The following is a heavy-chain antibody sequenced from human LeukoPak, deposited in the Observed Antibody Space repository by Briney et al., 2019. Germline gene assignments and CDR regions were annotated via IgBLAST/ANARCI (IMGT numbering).Heavy chain of an antibody. D-gene: IGHD3-22*01. J-gene: IGHJ4*02. V-gene: IGHV3-7*01. CDR3: AADSSRDYFDY. Sequence: GGSLRLSCAASGFSFTTYWMSWVRQAPGKGLEWVANIKQDGTEKYYVDSVKGRFTISRENAENSLYLQMNSLRSEDTAVYYCAADSSRDYFDYWGQGTLVTVSS. CDR1: GFSFTTYW. CDR2: IKQDGTEK.